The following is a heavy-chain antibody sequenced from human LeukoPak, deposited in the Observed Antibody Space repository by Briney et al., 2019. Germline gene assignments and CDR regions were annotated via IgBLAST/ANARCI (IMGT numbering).Heavy chain of an antibody. V-gene: IGHV3-74*01. CDR1: GFTFSSYW. CDR2: INSDGRST. CDR3: ARDPSISGSFNFDY. J-gene: IGHJ4*02. D-gene: IGHD1-26*01. Sequence: LTGGSLRLSCAASGFTFSSYWMHWVRQAPGEGLVWFSRINSDGRSTSYADSVKGRFTISRDNAKSTLYLQMNSLRAEDTAVYYCARDPSISGSFNFDYWGQGTLVTVSS.